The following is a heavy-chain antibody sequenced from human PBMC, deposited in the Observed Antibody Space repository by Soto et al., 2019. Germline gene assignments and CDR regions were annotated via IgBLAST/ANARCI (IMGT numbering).Heavy chain of an antibody. D-gene: IGHD3-10*01. CDR1: GFTFSSYW. CDR2: INSDGSST. Sequence: GSLRLSCAASGFTFSSYWMHWVRQAPGKGLVWVSRINSDGSSTSYADSVKGRFTISRDNAKNTLYLQMNSLRAEDTAVYYCARDPYYGSGSYYRVNDAFDIWGQGTMVTVSS. J-gene: IGHJ3*02. CDR3: ARDPYYGSGSYYRVNDAFDI. V-gene: IGHV3-74*01.